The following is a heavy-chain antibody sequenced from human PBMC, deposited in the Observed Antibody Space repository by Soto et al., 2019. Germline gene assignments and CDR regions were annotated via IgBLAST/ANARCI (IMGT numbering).Heavy chain of an antibody. CDR2: ISPYSGKT. D-gene: IGHD3-16*01. Sequence: QVQLVQSGDEVRKPGSSVKVSCKASGYIFVNYGIAWVRQAPGRGLEWMGWISPYSGKTHYASKVQGRLTMTTDTSTSADYIDLWSLTSDDTAVYFCAMVDNYVTPTPQDVWGQGTTVTVSS. V-gene: IGHV1-18*01. CDR1: GYIFVNYG. J-gene: IGHJ6*02. CDR3: AMVDNYVTPTPQDV.